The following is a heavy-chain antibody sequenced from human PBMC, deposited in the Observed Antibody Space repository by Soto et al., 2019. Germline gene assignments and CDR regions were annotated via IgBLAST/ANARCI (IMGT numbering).Heavy chain of an antibody. J-gene: IGHJ6*02. V-gene: IGHV4-59*01. D-gene: IGHD3-22*01. CDR3: AREGYSSGYYYYYGMDV. CDR1: GGSISGYH. CDR2: IYYSGST. Sequence: SETLSLTCTVSGGSISGYHWSWIRQPPGKGLEWIGYIYYSGSTNYNPSLKSRVTISVDTSKNQFSLKLSSVTAADTAVYYCAREGYSSGYYYYYGMDVWGQGTTVTVSS.